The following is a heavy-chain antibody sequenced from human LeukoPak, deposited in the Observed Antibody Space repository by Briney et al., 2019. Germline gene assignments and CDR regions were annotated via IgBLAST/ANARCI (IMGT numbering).Heavy chain of an antibody. CDR1: GFTFSDYY. Sequence: GGSPRLSCAASGFTFSDYYMSWIRQAPGKGLEWVSYISSSGSTIYYADSVKGRFTISRDNAKNSLYLQMNSQRAEDTAVYYCAREDGYSSGWYLDYWGQGTLVTVSS. V-gene: IGHV3-11*01. J-gene: IGHJ4*02. CDR3: AREDGYSSGWYLDY. CDR2: ISSSGSTI. D-gene: IGHD6-19*01.